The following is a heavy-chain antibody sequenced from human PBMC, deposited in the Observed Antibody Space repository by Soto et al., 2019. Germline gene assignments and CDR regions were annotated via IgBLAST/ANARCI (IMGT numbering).Heavy chain of an antibody. CDR1: GYTFTNYA. Sequence: QVQLEQSGAEVKKPGASVKVSCKASGYTFTNYAIHWVRQAPGQRLEWMGWINAGNGNTKYPPKFQDRVTITRDTSARIAYMELSSLRSEDTAVYYCARDGAVAGNIHFDYWGQGTLVTVSS. CDR2: INAGNGNT. CDR3: ARDGAVAGNIHFDY. D-gene: IGHD6-19*01. V-gene: IGHV1-3*01. J-gene: IGHJ4*02.